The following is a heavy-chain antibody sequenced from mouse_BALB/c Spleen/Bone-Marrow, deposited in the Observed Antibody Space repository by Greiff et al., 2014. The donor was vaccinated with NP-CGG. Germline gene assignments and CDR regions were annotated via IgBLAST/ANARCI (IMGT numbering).Heavy chain of an antibody. CDR3: ASNWDYAMDY. V-gene: IGHV2-4-1*01. Sequence: QVQLQQPGPGLVQPSQSLSITCTVSGFSLTSYGVHWVRQSPGKGLEWLGVIWSGGSTDYNAAFISRLSISKDNSKSQVFSKMNSLQADDTAIYYCASNWDYAMDYWGQGTSVTVSS. J-gene: IGHJ4*01. CDR1: GFSLTSYG. D-gene: IGHD4-1*01. CDR2: IWSGGST.